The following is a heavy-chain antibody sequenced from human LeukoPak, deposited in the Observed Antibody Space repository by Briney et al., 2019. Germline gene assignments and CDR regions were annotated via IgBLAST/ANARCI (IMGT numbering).Heavy chain of an antibody. Sequence: GGSLRLSCAASGFTFTSYSMIWVRQTPGKGLEWVSYIGSSSAIHYADSVKGRFTISRDNAKNSLYLQMNSLRAEDTAVYYCARELYNYFDYWGQGTLVTVSS. J-gene: IGHJ4*02. CDR3: ARELYNYFDY. CDR2: IGSSSAI. V-gene: IGHV3-48*01. CDR1: GFTFTSYS.